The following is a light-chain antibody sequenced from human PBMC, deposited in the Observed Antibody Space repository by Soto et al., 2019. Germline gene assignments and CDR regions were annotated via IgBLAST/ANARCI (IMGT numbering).Light chain of an antibody. CDR3: QQYYSTLPT. J-gene: IGKJ3*01. CDR2: WAS. Sequence: DIVMTQSPDSLAVSLGERATINCKSSQSLLHSSNNKNFLAWYQQKPGQPPKALIYWASTRKSGVPDRFSGSGSGKDFTLTISSLQAEDVAVYYCQQYYSTLPTFGPGTKVDIK. V-gene: IGKV4-1*01. CDR1: QSLLHSSNNKNF.